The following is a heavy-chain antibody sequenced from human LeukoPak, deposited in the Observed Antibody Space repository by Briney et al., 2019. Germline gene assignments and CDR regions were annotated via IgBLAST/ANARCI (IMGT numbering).Heavy chain of an antibody. Sequence: SETLSLTCTVSGGSMSTYYWTWIRQPPGKALEWIAYINYSGSTNYNPSLKSRVTISIDTSKNQFSLKLTSVSAADTAVYYCARGAGWYGDWGQGTLVTVSS. CDR2: INYSGST. V-gene: IGHV4-59*01. CDR3: ARGAGWYGD. CDR1: GGSMSTYY. J-gene: IGHJ4*02. D-gene: IGHD6-19*01.